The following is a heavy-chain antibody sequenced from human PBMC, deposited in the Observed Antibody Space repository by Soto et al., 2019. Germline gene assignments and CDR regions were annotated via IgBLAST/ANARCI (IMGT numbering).Heavy chain of an antibody. Sequence: EVKLLQSGGGVGQPGGSLRLPCAAAGFTFRNCAMNWVRQAPGKGLELVSSISSNGGSAYYADSVKGRFTISRDNSKNTLYLQMNSLRADDTAVYYCARGYCSAVGCYVHYYYGFDVWGQGTTVTVSS. CDR2: ISSNGGSA. CDR1: GFTFRNCA. V-gene: IGHV3-23*01. D-gene: IGHD2-15*01. J-gene: IGHJ6*02. CDR3: ARGYCSAVGCYVHYYYGFDV.